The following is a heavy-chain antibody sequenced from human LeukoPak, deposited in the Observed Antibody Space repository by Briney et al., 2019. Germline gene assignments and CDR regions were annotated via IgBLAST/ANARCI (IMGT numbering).Heavy chain of an antibody. CDR1: GYTFTGYY. CDR3: ARERSLYGDYLDAFDI. J-gene: IGHJ3*02. CDR2: INPNSGGT. V-gene: IGHV1-2*02. Sequence: VALVKVSCKASGYTFTGYYMHWVRQAPGQGLEWMGWINPNSGGTNYAQKFQGRVTMTRDTSISTAYMELSRLRSDDTAVYYCARERSLYGDYLDAFDIWGQGTMVTVSS. D-gene: IGHD4-17*01.